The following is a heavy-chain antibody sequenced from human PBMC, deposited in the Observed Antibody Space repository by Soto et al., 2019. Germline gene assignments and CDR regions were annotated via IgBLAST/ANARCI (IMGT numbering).Heavy chain of an antibody. J-gene: IGHJ6*02. V-gene: IGHV1-18*04. Sequence: GVSVKVSCKASGGTFTSYGISWVRQAPGQGLEWMGWISAYNGNTNYAQKLQGRVTMTTDTSTSTTYMELRSLRSDDTAVYYCARDRPVLRFLEWLSTIRIPYYYGMDVWGQGTTVTVSS. CDR3: ARDRPVLRFLEWLSTIRIPYYYGMDV. CDR1: GGTFTSYG. CDR2: ISAYNGNT. D-gene: IGHD3-3*01.